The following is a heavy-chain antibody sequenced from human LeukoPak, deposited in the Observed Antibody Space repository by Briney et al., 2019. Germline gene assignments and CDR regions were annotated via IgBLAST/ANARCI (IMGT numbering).Heavy chain of an antibody. CDR1: GFTFSRYG. D-gene: IGHD3-22*01. CDR2: IRCDGSNK. J-gene: IGHJ4*02. CDR3: AKVITIIRDFDY. Sequence: GGSLRLSCAASGFTFSRYGMHWVRQAPGKGLEWVAFIRCDGSNKYYADSVKGRFTISRDNSKDTLYLQMNSLRAEDTAVYYCAKVITIIRDFDYWGQGTLVTVSS. V-gene: IGHV3-30*02.